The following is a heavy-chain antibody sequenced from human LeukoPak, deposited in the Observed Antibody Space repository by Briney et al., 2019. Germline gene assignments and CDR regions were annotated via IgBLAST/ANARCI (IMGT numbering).Heavy chain of an antibody. Sequence: SETLSLTCTVSGGSISSCYWSWIRQPAGKGLEWIGRIYTSGSTNYNPSLKSRVTMSVDTSKNQLSLKLSSVTAADTAVYCCARERSVVVITTWSGWFDPWGQGTLVTVSS. J-gene: IGHJ5*02. V-gene: IGHV4-4*07. CDR3: ARERSVVVITTWSGWFDP. CDR1: GGSISSCY. D-gene: IGHD3-22*01. CDR2: IYTSGST.